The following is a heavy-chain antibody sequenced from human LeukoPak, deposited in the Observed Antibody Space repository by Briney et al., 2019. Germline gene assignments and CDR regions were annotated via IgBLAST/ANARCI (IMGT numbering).Heavy chain of an antibody. CDR2: MSYDGSNE. J-gene: IGHJ4*02. CDR1: GFTFSSYA. Sequence: GGSLRLSCAASGFTFSSYAMYWVRQAPGKGLEWVAVMSYDGSNEYYADSVKGRFTISRDNSKNTLYLQMNSLRAEDTAVYYCARDRAMAKYYFDYWGQGTLVTVSS. CDR3: ARDRAMAKYYFDY. D-gene: IGHD5-18*01. V-gene: IGHV3-30-3*01.